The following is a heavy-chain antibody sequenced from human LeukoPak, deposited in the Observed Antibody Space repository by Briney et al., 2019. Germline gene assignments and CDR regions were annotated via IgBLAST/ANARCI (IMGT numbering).Heavy chain of an antibody. Sequence: GGSLRLSCAASGLTFSGSAMHWVRQASGEGREWVGRIRSKANSYATAYAASVKGRFTISRDDSKNTAYLQMNSLKTEDTAVYYCTRPRYCSSTSCSRFDYWGQGTLVTVSS. CDR2: IRSKANSYAT. V-gene: IGHV3-73*01. CDR1: GLTFSGSA. D-gene: IGHD2-2*01. J-gene: IGHJ4*02. CDR3: TRPRYCSSTSCSRFDY.